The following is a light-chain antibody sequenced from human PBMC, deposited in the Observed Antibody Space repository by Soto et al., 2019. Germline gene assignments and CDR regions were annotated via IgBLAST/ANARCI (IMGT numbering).Light chain of an antibody. Sequence: QSVLTQPPSASGSPGQSVTISCTGTSSDVGGYNYVSWYQQHPGKVPKLMVYEVNKRPSGAPDRFSGSKSGNTASLTISGLQDEDEADYYCTSYAGGNNVFGTGTKLTVL. CDR3: TSYAGGNNV. CDR1: SSDVGGYNY. V-gene: IGLV2-8*01. J-gene: IGLJ1*01. CDR2: EVN.